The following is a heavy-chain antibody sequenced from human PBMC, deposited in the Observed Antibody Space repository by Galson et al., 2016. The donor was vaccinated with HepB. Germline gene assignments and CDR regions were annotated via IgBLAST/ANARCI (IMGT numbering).Heavy chain of an antibody. V-gene: IGHV1-69*13. J-gene: IGHJ4*02. CDR2: IIPMFGAA. Sequence: SVKVSCKASGGTFSTSAFNWVWPAPGQGLEWMGGIIPMFGAARYTQRFQDRVTITADGSTSTVYMELSSLRSDDTAFYYCARAHSSGWFFFDYWGQGTLVTVSS. CDR1: GGTFSTSA. CDR3: ARAHSSGWFFFDY. D-gene: IGHD6-19*01.